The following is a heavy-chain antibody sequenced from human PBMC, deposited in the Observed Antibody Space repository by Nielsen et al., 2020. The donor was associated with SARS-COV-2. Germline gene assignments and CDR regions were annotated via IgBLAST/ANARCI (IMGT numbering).Heavy chain of an antibody. V-gene: IGHV6-1*01. CDR3: ARDGSGWYMDYFDY. CDR2: TYYRSKWYN. Sequence: WIRQSPSRGLEWLGRTYYRSKWYNDYAVSVRSRITINPDTSKNQFSLQLNSVTPEDTAVYYCARDGSGWYMDYFDYWGQGTLVTVSS. J-gene: IGHJ4*02. D-gene: IGHD6-19*01.